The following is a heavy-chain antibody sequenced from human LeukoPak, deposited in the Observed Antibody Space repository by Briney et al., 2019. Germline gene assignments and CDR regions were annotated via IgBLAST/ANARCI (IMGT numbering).Heavy chain of an antibody. D-gene: IGHD3-3*01. CDR1: GGSISSGSYY. Sequence: SETLSLTCTVSGGSISSGSYYWGWIRQPPGKGLEWIGSIYYSGSTYYNPSLKSRVTISVDTSKNQFSLKLSSVTAADTAVYYCARHESGSGAFDIWGQGTMVTVSS. CDR3: ARHESGSGAFDI. V-gene: IGHV4-39*01. CDR2: IYYSGST. J-gene: IGHJ3*02.